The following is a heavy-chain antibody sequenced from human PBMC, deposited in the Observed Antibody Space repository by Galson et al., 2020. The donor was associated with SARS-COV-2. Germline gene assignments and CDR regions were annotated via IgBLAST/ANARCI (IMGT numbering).Heavy chain of an antibody. Sequence: GGSLRLSFAASGITFSGYAMHWVRQAPGKGLEWVAVLSFDGSNKYYADSVRGRFTISRDNSKDTLYMQMNSLRAEDTAVYYCANHREIQGIVAHFYYHGMDVWGQGTTVTVSS. J-gene: IGHJ6*02. V-gene: IGHV3-30*18. CDR3: ANHREIQGIVAHFYYHGMDV. CDR2: LSFDGSNK. CDR1: GITFSGYA. D-gene: IGHD2-15*01.